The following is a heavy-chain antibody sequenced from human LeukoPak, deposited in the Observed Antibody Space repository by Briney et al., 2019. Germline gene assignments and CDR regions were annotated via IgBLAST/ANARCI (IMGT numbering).Heavy chain of an antibody. V-gene: IGHV3-48*02. Sequence: GGSLRLSCAASGFTFSSYNMNWVRQAXGXXLEWVSYISSSSSTIYYADSVKGRFTISRDSAKNSLYLQMNSLRDEDTALYYCARESYSSSASVAAFDIWGQGTMVTVSS. D-gene: IGHD6-6*01. CDR2: ISSSSSTI. J-gene: IGHJ3*02. CDR3: ARESYSSSASVAAFDI. CDR1: GFTFSSYN.